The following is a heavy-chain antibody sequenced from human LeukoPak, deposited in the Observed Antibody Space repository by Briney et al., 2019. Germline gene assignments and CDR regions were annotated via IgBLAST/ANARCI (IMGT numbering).Heavy chain of an antibody. Sequence: ASVKVSCKASGYTFTSYDINWVRQATGQGLEWMGWMNPNSGNTGYAQKFQGRVTMTRNTSISTAYMELSSLRSEDTAVYYCARDQYGSGSYPNDYWGQGTLVTVSS. CDR1: GYTFTSYD. J-gene: IGHJ4*02. CDR2: MNPNSGNT. D-gene: IGHD3-10*01. V-gene: IGHV1-8*01. CDR3: ARDQYGSGSYPNDY.